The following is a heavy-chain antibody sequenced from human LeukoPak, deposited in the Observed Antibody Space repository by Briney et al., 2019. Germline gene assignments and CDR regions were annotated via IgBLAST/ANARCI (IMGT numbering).Heavy chain of an antibody. CDR3: ARDAPIVVVPAAMLYYYYGMDV. V-gene: IGHV3-48*02. Sequence: GGSLRLSCAASGFTFSSYSMTWVRQAPGKGLEWVSYISSSSSTIYYADSVKGRFTISRDNAKNSLYLQMNSLRDEDTAVYYCARDAPIVVVPAAMLYYYYGMDVWGQGTTVTVSS. CDR1: GFTFSSYS. D-gene: IGHD2-2*01. CDR2: ISSSSSTI. J-gene: IGHJ6*02.